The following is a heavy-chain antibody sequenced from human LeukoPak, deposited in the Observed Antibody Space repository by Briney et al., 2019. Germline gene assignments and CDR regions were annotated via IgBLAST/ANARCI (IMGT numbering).Heavy chain of an antibody. CDR3: ATARGGRVVYYFDY. CDR2: FDPEDGET. J-gene: IGHJ4*02. CDR1: GYTLTELS. D-gene: IGHD2-15*01. V-gene: IGHV1-24*01. Sequence: GASVKVSCKVSGYTLTELSMHWVRQAPVKGLECMGGFDPEDGETIYAQKFQGRVTMTEDTSTDTAYMELSSLRSEDTAVYYCATARGGRVVYYFDYWGQGTLVTVSS.